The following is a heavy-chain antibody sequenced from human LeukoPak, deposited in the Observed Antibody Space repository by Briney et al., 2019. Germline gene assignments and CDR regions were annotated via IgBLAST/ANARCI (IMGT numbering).Heavy chain of an antibody. CDR1: GYTFTSYD. Sequence: ASVKVSCKASGYTFTSYDINWVRQATGQGLEWMGWMNPNSGNTGYAQKFQGRVTMTRNTSISTAYMELSSLRSEDTAVYYCARGYYCSGGSCSLDWFDPWGQGTLVTVSS. CDR3: ARGYYCSGGSCSLDWFDP. V-gene: IGHV1-8*02. J-gene: IGHJ5*02. D-gene: IGHD2-15*01. CDR2: MNPNSGNT.